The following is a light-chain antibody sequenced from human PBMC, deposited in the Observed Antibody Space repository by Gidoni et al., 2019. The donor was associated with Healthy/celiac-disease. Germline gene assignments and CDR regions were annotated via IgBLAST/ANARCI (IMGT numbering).Light chain of an antibody. CDR3: QQSYSTPRT. V-gene: IGKV1-39*01. CDR2: AAS. CDR1: QSISSY. J-gene: IGKJ1*01. Sequence: DIQMTPYPSSLSASVGDRVTITCRASQSISSYLNWYQQKPGKAPKLLIYAASSLQSGVPSRFSGSGSGTDFTLTISSLQPEDFATYYCQQSYSTPRTFGQGTQVEIK.